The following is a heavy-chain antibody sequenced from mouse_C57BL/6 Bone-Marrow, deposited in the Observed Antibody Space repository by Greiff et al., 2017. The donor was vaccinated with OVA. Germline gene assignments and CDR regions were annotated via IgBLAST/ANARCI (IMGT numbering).Heavy chain of an antibody. V-gene: IGHV1-9*01. CDR3: ARADDYARFYAMDY. J-gene: IGHJ4*01. CDR1: GYTFTGYW. CDR2: ILPGSGST. D-gene: IGHD2-4*01. Sequence: QVQLQQSGAELMKPGASVKLSCKATGYTFTGYWIEWVKQRPGHGLEWIGEILPGSGSTNYNEKFKGKATFTADTSSTTAYMQLRSLTTADSAIYYCARADDYARFYAMDYWGQGTSVTVSS.